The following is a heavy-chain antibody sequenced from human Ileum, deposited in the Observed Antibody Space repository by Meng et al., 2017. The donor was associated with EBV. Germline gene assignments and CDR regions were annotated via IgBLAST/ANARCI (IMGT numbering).Heavy chain of an antibody. CDR2: TSHSGST. D-gene: IGHD3-22*01. J-gene: IGHJ4*02. CDR1: GGSISRSDW. CDR3: ASSDYYRSDY. V-gene: IGHV4-4*02. Sequence: GAGPGLVEPSGTLSLTCTVSGGSISRSDWWSWVRQPPGKGLEWIGETSHSGSTNYSPSLKSRVTISLDKSKNQLSLKLNSVTAADTAVYYCASSDYYRSDYWGQGTLVTVSS.